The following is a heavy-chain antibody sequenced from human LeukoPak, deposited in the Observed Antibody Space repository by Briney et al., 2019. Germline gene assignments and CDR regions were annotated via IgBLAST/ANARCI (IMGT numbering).Heavy chain of an antibody. CDR1: GFSISDYY. CDR2: VTSSGGST. D-gene: IGHD3-10*01. Sequence: PGGSLRLSCAASGFSISDYYMSWICQSPGKGLEWLSYVTSSGGSTKYADSVKGRFTISRDNAKNSVALQMNSLRAEDTAVYYCTRERRGSYYAFESWGQGTLVTVSS. J-gene: IGHJ4*02. CDR3: TRERRGSYYAFES. V-gene: IGHV3-11*01.